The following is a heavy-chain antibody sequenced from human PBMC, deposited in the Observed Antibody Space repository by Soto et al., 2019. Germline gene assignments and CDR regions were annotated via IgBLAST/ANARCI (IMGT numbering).Heavy chain of an antibody. J-gene: IGHJ5*02. CDR3: AADHDDILTGPHNWFDP. CDR1: GFTFTSSA. Sequence: SVKVSCKASGFTFTSSALQWVRQARGQRLEWIGWIVVGSGNTNYAQKFQERVTITRDMSTSTAYMELSSLRSEDTAVYYCAADHDDILTGPHNWFDPWGQGTLVTVS. V-gene: IGHV1-58*01. D-gene: IGHD3-9*01. CDR2: IVVGSGNT.